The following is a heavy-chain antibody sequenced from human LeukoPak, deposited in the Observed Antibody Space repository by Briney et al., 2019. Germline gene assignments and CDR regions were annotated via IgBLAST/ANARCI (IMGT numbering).Heavy chain of an antibody. Sequence: GGSLRLSCAASGFTFDDYAMHWVRQAPGKGLEWVSLISGDGGSTYYADSVKGRFTISRDNSKNSLYLQMNSLRTEDTALYYRAKAAIVATISLYYFDYWGQGTLVTVSS. CDR2: ISGDGGST. J-gene: IGHJ4*02. CDR1: GFTFDDYA. V-gene: IGHV3-43*02. CDR3: AKAAIVATISLYYFDY. D-gene: IGHD5-12*01.